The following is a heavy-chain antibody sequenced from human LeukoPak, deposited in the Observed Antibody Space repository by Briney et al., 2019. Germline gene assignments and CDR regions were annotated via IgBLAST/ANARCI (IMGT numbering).Heavy chain of an antibody. D-gene: IGHD6-19*01. CDR2: MNPNSGNT. Sequence: ASVKVSCKASGYTFTTYDINWVRQATGQGLEWMGRMNPNSGNTGYTQKFQGRVTMTRNTSISTAYMELSSLRSEDTAVYYCARGRGSGHKENWFDPWGQGTLVTVSS. CDR3: ARGRGSGHKENWFDP. CDR1: GYTFTTYD. J-gene: IGHJ5*02. V-gene: IGHV1-8*01.